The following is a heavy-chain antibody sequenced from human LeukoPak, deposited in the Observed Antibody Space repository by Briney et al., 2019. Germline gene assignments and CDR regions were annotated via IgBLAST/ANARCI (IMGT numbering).Heavy chain of an antibody. J-gene: IGHJ6*03. CDR2: TRNKANSYTT. Sequence: GGSLRLSCAASGFTFSDHYMDWVRQAPGKGLEWVGRTRNKANSYTTEYAASVEGRFTISRDDSRNSLYLQMNSLKTEDTAVYYCVRVGTPVPAHMDVWGKGTTVTVSS. V-gene: IGHV3-72*01. D-gene: IGHD6-13*01. CDR1: GFTFSDHY. CDR3: VRVGTPVPAHMDV.